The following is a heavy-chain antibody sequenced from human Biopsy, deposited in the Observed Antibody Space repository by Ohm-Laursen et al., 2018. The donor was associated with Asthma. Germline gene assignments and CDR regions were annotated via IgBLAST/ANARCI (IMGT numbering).Heavy chain of an antibody. CDR1: GYSLTDLS. D-gene: IGHD4-17*01. V-gene: IGHV1-24*01. J-gene: IGHJ4*02. CDR3: ASDFPKDYVRYNFQF. Sequence: ASVRVSCKISGYSLTDLSMHWVRQAPGQGLEWMGGHDHVEGGTVNARRFQGRATITEDTSTETAYMELSSLSSDDTAVYYCASDFPKDYVRYNFQFWGQGTLVTVSS. CDR2: HDHVEGGT.